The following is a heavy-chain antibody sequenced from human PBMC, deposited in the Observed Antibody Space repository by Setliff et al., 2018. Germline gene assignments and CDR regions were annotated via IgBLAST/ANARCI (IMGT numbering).Heavy chain of an antibody. J-gene: IGHJ6*02. Sequence: SCAASGLTFSSYDMNWVRQAPGEGLEWVSTITSSGGDTYYADSVKGRLIVSRDNSKSTLYLQMNSLRAEDTAIYYCAKVLYPGVGYFYGTDVWGQGTTVTVSS. CDR1: GLTFSSYD. CDR3: AKVLYPGVGYFYGTDV. D-gene: IGHD3-10*01. CDR2: ITSSGGDT. V-gene: IGHV3-23*01.